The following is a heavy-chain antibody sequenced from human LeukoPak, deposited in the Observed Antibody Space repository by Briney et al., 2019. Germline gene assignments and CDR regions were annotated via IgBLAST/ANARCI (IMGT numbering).Heavy chain of an antibody. V-gene: IGHV3-30*18. D-gene: IGHD5-12*01. CDR2: ISYDGSNK. Sequence: GGSLRLSCAASGFTFSSYGMHWVRQAPGKGLEWLAVISYDGSNKYYADSVKGRFTISRDNSKNTLYLQMNSLRAEDTAVYYCAKDSGYALGYWGQGTLVTVSS. CDR1: GFTFSSYG. J-gene: IGHJ4*02. CDR3: AKDSGYALGY.